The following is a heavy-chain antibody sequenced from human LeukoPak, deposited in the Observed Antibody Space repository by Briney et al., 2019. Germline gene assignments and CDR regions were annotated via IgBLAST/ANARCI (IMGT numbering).Heavy chain of an antibody. CDR1: GFTFSSYA. Sequence: GGSLRLSCAASGFTFSSYAMHWVRQAPGKGLEWVSSISSSSSYIYYADSVKGRFTISRDNAKNSLYLQMNSLRAEDTAVYYCARGVTDPFDYWGQGTLVTVSS. V-gene: IGHV3-21*01. D-gene: IGHD2-21*02. CDR3: ARGVTDPFDY. J-gene: IGHJ4*02. CDR2: ISSSSSYI.